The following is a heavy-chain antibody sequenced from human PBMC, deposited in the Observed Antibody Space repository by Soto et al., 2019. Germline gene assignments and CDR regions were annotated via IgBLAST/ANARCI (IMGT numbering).Heavy chain of an antibody. J-gene: IGHJ4*02. CDR3: ARSDNYVPFDH. CDR2: IYYSGFT. D-gene: IGHD4-4*01. CDR1: GGSISSGDYY. Sequence: QVQLQESGPGLVKPSQTLSLTCTVSGGSISSGDYYWSWIRQPPGKGLEWIGYIYYSGFTYYNPSINSRLTMSVDTSKNPFSLKLSSVIAADTAVYYCARSDNYVPFDHWGQGTLVTVSS. V-gene: IGHV4-30-4*01.